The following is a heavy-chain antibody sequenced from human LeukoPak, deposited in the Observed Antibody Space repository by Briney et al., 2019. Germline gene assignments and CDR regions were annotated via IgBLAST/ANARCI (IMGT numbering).Heavy chain of an antibody. CDR2: ISSSSSYT. V-gene: IGHV3-11*06. CDR1: GFTFSDYY. CDR3: ARDRRWGCGGDCYTNWFDP. J-gene: IGHJ5*02. D-gene: IGHD2-21*02. Sequence: PGGSLRLSCAASGFTFSDYYMSWIRQAPGKGQEWVSYISSSSSYTNYADSVKGRFTISRDNAKNSLYLQMNSLRAEDTAVYYCARDRRWGCGGDCYTNWFDPWGQGTLVTVSS.